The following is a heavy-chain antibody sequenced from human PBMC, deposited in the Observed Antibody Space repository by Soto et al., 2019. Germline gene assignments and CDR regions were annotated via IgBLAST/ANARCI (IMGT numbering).Heavy chain of an antibody. V-gene: IGHV4-34*01. CDR1: GGSFSGYY. CDR2: INHSGST. J-gene: IGHJ6*02. D-gene: IGHD3-9*01. CDR3: ARGQELYDILTGYYYYYGMDV. Sequence: SETFSLTCAVYGGSFSGYYWSWIRQPPGKGLEWIGEINHSGSTNYNPSLKSRVTISVDTSKNQFSLKLSSVTAADTAVYYCARGQELYDILTGYYYYYGMDVWGQGTTVT.